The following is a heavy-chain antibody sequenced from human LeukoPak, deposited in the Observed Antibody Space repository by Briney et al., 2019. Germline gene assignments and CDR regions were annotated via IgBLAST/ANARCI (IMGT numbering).Heavy chain of an antibody. V-gene: IGHV3-23*01. D-gene: IGHD6-19*01. CDR1: GFTFSSYD. CDR3: AKEAGNGWSYFDY. J-gene: IGHJ4*02. Sequence: GGPLRLSRAASGFTFSSYDMSWVRQAPGKGLEWVSGISVSGGSTYYAASVKGRFTISRDNSKNTLYLQLNSLRADDTAVYYCAKEAGNGWSYFDYWGQGTLVTVSS. CDR2: ISVSGGST.